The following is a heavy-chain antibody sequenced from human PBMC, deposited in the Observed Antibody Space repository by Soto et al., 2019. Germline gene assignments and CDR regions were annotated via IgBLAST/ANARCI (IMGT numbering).Heavy chain of an antibody. Sequence: GGSLRLSCAASGFTFSSYGMHWVRQAPGKGLEWVAVISYDGSNKYYADSVKGRFTISRDNSKNTLYLQMNSLRAEDKAVYYWAKDQAVGWQWLVGPFDYWGQGTLVTVSS. J-gene: IGHJ4*02. CDR3: AKDQAVGWQWLVGPFDY. CDR2: ISYDGSNK. D-gene: IGHD6-19*01. V-gene: IGHV3-30*18. CDR1: GFTFSSYG.